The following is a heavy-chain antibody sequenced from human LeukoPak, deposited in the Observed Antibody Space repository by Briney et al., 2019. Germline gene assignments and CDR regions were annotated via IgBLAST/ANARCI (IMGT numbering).Heavy chain of an antibody. D-gene: IGHD6-19*01. J-gene: IGHJ4*02. CDR1: GFTFAEYT. Sequence: GGSLRLSCAASGFTFAEYTMHWVRQAPGKGLEWVSLISWNGARIHYGDSVKGRFTISSDNSKTSLYLQMNSLRTEGTALYYCVKDLVAASESVRGWNPMDYWGQGTLVTVSS. V-gene: IGHV3-43*01. CDR2: ISWNGARI. CDR3: VKDLVAASESVRGWNPMDY.